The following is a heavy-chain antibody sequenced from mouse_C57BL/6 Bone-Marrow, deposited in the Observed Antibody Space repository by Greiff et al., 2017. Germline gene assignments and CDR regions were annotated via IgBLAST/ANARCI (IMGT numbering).Heavy chain of an antibody. J-gene: IGHJ1*03. CDR1: GYTFTEYT. CDR2: FYPGSGSI. V-gene: IGHV1-62-2*01. D-gene: IGHD1-1*01. CDR3: ARGSSYYWYFDV. Sequence: VQLQQSGAELVKPGASVTLSCKASGYTFTEYTIYCVKQRSGQGLEWIGWFYPGSGSIKYNEKFKDKATLTADKSSSPVYMELSRLASEDSAVYCCARGSSYYWYFDVWGTGTAVTVSS.